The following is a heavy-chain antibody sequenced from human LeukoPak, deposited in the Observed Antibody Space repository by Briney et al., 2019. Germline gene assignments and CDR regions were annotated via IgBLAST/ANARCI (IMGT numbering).Heavy chain of an antibody. V-gene: IGHV4-59*01. CDR1: GASISSYY. CDR3: ARENPSGYYNRPIDY. J-gene: IGHJ4*02. Sequence: PSETLSLICTVSGASISSYYWSWIRQPPGKGLEWIGDIYYSGSIKYNPSLKSRVTMSVDTSKNQFSLKLSSVTAADTAIYYCARENPSGYYNRPIDYWGQGTLVTVSS. D-gene: IGHD3-22*01. CDR2: IYYSGSI.